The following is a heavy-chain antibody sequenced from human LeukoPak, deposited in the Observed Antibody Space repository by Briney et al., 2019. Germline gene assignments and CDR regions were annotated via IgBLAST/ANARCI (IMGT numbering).Heavy chain of an antibody. CDR1: GGSISSGY. V-gene: IGHV4-59*01. Sequence: PSETLSLTCTISGGSISSGYWSWIRQPPGKGLEWIGYIYYRGDTNYNPSLRTRITISVDTSKNQFSLKLSAVTAADTAVYFCARVYRGSSGHYTWFDPWSQGTLVTVSS. CDR2: IYYRGDT. J-gene: IGHJ5*02. CDR3: ARVYRGSSGHYTWFDP. D-gene: IGHD3-22*01.